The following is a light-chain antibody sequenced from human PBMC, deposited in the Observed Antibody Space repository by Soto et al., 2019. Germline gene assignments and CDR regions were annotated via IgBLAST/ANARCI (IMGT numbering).Light chain of an antibody. CDR2: EVS. Sequence: QSVLTQPASVSGSPGQSITISCTGTSSDVGGYNYVSWYQQHPGKAPKLMNYEVSNRPSGVSNRFSGSKSGNTASLTISGLQAEAEADYYCSSYTSSSTLLVFGGGTKLTVL. CDR3: SSYTSSSTLLV. J-gene: IGLJ2*01. V-gene: IGLV2-14*01. CDR1: SSDVGGYNY.